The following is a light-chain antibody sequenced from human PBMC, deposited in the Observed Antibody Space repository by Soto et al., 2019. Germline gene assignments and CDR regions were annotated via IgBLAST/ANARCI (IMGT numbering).Light chain of an antibody. J-gene: IGKJ5*01. Sequence: DFVMAQPLDSLAVSLGERATINCKSSQSVLSTSNNKNYLAWFQQKPGQPPKLVIYWASVRASGVPDRFSGSGSGTDFTLTISSLQAEDVAAYYCQQYHSDPITFGQGTRLEIK. CDR3: QQYHSDPIT. CDR1: QSVLSTSNNKNY. V-gene: IGKV4-1*01. CDR2: WAS.